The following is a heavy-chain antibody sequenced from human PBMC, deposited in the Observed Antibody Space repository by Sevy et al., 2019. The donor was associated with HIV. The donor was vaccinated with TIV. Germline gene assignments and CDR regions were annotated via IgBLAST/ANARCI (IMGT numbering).Heavy chain of an antibody. Sequence: GGSLRLSCAASGFTFSSYGMHWVRQAPGKGLEWVAVIWYEGSNKYYADSVKGRFTISRHNSKNTLYLQMNGLRAQDTAVYYCSRSKDHYYDSSGYHYYFDYWGQGTLVTVSS. CDR2: IWYEGSNK. CDR1: GFTFSSYG. V-gene: IGHV3-33*01. J-gene: IGHJ4*02. CDR3: SRSKDHYYDSSGYHYYFDY. D-gene: IGHD3-22*01.